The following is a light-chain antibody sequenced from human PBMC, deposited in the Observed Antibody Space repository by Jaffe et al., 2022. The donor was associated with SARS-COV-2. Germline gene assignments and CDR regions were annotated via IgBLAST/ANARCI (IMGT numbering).Light chain of an antibody. Sequence: SYELTQPPSVSVSPGQTARITCSGDALPKKYTYWYQQKSGQAPVLVLYEDNKRPSGIPERFSGSSSGTTATLAIIGAQVADEADYYCYSTDSSNNHPIFGGGTKLTVL. V-gene: IGLV3-10*01. CDR1: ALPKKY. CDR2: EDN. J-gene: IGLJ2*01. CDR3: YSTDSSNNHPI.